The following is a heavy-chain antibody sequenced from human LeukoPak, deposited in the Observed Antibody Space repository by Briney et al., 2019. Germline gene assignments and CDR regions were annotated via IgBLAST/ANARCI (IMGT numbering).Heavy chain of an antibody. Sequence: GGALRLSCAASGFTFSSYKMNWVRQAPGRGLEWVSSISSSGTYIYYADSVKGRFTVSRDNAQNSLYLQMNSLRAEDTAVYFCARVTFGGITYDYWGQGILVTVSS. CDR3: ARVTFGGITYDY. CDR2: ISSSGTYI. J-gene: IGHJ4*02. D-gene: IGHD3-16*01. V-gene: IGHV3-21*01. CDR1: GFTFSSYK.